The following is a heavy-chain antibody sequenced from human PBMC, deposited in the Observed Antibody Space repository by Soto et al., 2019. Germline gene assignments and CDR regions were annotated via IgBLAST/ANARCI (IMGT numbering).Heavy chain of an antibody. CDR2: INHSGGA. Sequence: PSETLSLTCAVYGGPLSGYFWSWIRQPPGKGLEWIGEINHSGGANYNPSLRSRATASVDTSKNQFSLNLTSVTAADTAVYYCARGFNYDSNVFYQWGMDVWGQGTTVTVSS. D-gene: IGHD3-22*01. J-gene: IGHJ6*02. V-gene: IGHV4-34*01. CDR1: GGPLSGYF. CDR3: ARGFNYDSNVFYQWGMDV.